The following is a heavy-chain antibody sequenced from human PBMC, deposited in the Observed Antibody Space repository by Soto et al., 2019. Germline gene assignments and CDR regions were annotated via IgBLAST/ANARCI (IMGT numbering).Heavy chain of an antibody. V-gene: IGHV4-34*01. CDR1: GGSFSGYY. J-gene: IGHJ6*02. Sequence: PSETLSLTCAVYGGSFSGYYWSWIRQPPGKGLEWIGEINHSGSTNYNPSLKSRVTISVDTSKNQFSLKLSSVTAADTAVYYCARGGANGPGSYSYSYYGMDGWGQGPTVTVSS. D-gene: IGHD3-10*01. CDR2: INHSGST. CDR3: ARGGANGPGSYSYSYYGMDG.